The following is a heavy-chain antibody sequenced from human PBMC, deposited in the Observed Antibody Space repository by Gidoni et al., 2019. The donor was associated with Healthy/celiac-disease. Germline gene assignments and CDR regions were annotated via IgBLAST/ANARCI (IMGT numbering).Heavy chain of an antibody. CDR2: IYYSGST. D-gene: IGHD3-10*01. V-gene: IGHV4-59*09. J-gene: IGHJ4*02. Sequence: LEWIGYIYYSGSTNYNTSLKSRVTISVDTSKNQFSLKLSSVTAADTAVYYCASGIPFGEIDYWGQGTLVTVSS. CDR3: ASGIPFGEIDY.